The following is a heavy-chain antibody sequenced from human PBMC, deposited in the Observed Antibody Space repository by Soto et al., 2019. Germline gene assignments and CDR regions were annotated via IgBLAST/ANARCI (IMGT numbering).Heavy chain of an antibody. D-gene: IGHD3-9*01. CDR2: INAGNGNT. V-gene: IGHV1-3*01. Sequence: GASVKVSCKASGYTFTSYAMHWVRQAPGQRLEWMGWINAGNGNTKYSQKFQGRVTITRDTSASTAYMELSSLRSEDTAVYYCARAGLRYFDWLLFWGQGTMVTVSS. CDR3: ARAGLRYFDWLLF. J-gene: IGHJ3*01. CDR1: GYTFTSYA.